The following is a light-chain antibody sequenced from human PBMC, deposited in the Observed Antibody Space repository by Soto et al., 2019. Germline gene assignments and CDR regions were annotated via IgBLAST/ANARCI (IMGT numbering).Light chain of an antibody. CDR1: QDISNY. Sequence: DIQMTQSSSSLSASVGDRFTITCQASQDISNYLNWYQQKPGKAPKLLIYDASNLETGVPSRFSGSGSGTDFTFTISSLQPEDIATYYCQQYDNLPRTFGQGTRLEIK. CDR2: DAS. J-gene: IGKJ5*01. V-gene: IGKV1-33*01. CDR3: QQYDNLPRT.